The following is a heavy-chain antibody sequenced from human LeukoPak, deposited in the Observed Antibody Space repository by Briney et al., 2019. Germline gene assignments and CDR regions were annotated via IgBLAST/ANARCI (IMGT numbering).Heavy chain of an antibody. Sequence: GGSLRLSCSASGFTFSSFAMHWVRQAPGKGLEYISAITTNGGSTYYVDSVRGRFTISRDNSKTTVYLQLSSLRAEDTAVYYCARDLRLNYDSSRTWLDSWGQGTLVTVSS. D-gene: IGHD3-22*01. V-gene: IGHV3-64D*06. CDR3: ARDLRLNYDSSRTWLDS. CDR2: ITTNGGST. J-gene: IGHJ5*01. CDR1: GFTFSSFA.